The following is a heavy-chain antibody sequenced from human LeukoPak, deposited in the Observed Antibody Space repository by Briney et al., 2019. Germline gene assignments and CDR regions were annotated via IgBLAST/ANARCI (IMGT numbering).Heavy chain of an antibody. D-gene: IGHD6-19*01. J-gene: IGHJ5*02. CDR2: INPNSGGT. V-gene: IGHV1-2*06. Sequence: ASVKVSCKAFGYTFTGYYMHWVRQAPGQGLEWMGRINPNSGGTNYAQKFQGRVTMTRDTSISTAYMELSRLRSDDTAVYYCARDLGLAVAGTSRGLAPNWFDPWGQGTLVTVSS. CDR1: GYTFTGYY. CDR3: ARDLGLAVAGTSRGLAPNWFDP.